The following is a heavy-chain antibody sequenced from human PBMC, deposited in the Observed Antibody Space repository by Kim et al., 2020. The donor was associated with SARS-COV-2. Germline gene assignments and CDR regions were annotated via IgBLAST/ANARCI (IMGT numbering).Heavy chain of an antibody. V-gene: IGHV3-11*01. D-gene: IGHD6-13*01. J-gene: IGHJ5*02. CDR3: ARGDSSSWSGYNWFDP. Sequence: VWCRFTISRDNAKNSLYLQMNSLRAEDTAVYYCARGDSSSWSGYNWFDPWGPGTLVTVSS.